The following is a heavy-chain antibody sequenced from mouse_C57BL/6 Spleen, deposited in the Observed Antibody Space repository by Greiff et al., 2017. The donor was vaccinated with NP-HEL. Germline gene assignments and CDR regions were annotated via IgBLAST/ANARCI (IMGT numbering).Heavy chain of an antibody. Sequence: EVKLEESGGGLVQPGGSMKLSCVASGFTFSNYWMNWVRQSPEKGLEWVAQIRLKSDNYATHYAESVKGRFTISRDDSKSSVYLQMNNLRAEDTGMYYCTDYSNGYFDVWGTGTTVTVSS. CDR3: TDYSNGYFDV. CDR1: GFTFSNYW. CDR2: IRLKSDNYAT. V-gene: IGHV6-3*01. J-gene: IGHJ1*03. D-gene: IGHD2-5*01.